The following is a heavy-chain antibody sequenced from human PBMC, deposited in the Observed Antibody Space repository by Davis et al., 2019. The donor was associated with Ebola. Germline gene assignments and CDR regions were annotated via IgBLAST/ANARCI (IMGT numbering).Heavy chain of an antibody. D-gene: IGHD3-10*01. Sequence: SETLSLTCTVSGGSISSYYWSWIRQPPGKGLEWIGYIYYSGSTNYNPSLKSRVTISVATSKNQFSLKLSSVTAADTAVYYCARAYLWFGESPSYYFDYWGQGTLVTVSS. CDR1: GGSISSYY. V-gene: IGHV4-59*01. CDR3: ARAYLWFGESPSYYFDY. J-gene: IGHJ4*02. CDR2: IYYSGST.